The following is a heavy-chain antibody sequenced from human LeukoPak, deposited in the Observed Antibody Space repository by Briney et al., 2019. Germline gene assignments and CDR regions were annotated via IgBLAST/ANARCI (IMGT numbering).Heavy chain of an antibody. CDR2: IYTSGST. Sequence: PSETLSLTCTVSGGSISSGSYYWSWIRQPAGKGLEWIGRIYTSGSTNYNPSLKSRVTISVDTSKNQFSVKLSSVTAADTAVYYCVRGGSKAAATFDFWGQGTLVTVSS. CDR3: VRGGSKAAATFDF. D-gene: IGHD2-15*01. CDR1: GGSISSGSYY. V-gene: IGHV4-61*02. J-gene: IGHJ4*02.